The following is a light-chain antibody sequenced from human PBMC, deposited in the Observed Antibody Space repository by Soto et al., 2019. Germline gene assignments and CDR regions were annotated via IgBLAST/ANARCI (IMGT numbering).Light chain of an antibody. CDR1: QSVSSN. J-gene: IGKJ2*01. CDR3: QQYNNWPFT. V-gene: IGKV3-15*01. CDR2: GAS. Sequence: EIVMTQSPATLSVSPGERATLSCRASQSVSSNLAWYQQKPGQAPGLLIYGASTRASGIPARFSGSGSGTDFTLTISSLQSEDFAVYYCQQYNNWPFTFGQGTKLEI.